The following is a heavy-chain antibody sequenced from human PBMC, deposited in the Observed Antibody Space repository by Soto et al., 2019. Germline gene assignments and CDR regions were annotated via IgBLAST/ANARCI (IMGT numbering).Heavy chain of an antibody. CDR3: ARGRGSTGYLGREHYFDY. J-gene: IGHJ4*02. D-gene: IGHD2-2*01. CDR2: IDIGGKT. Sequence: EVQVVESGGGLVQPGGSLRLSCAASGFSVTNNYMNWVRQAPGKGLEWVSIIDIGGKTYYADSVKDRFTISRDNSRNTLYLHVDCLRAEDTAVYYCARGRGSTGYLGREHYFDYWGQGTLVTVSP. CDR1: GFSVTNNY. V-gene: IGHV3-66*01.